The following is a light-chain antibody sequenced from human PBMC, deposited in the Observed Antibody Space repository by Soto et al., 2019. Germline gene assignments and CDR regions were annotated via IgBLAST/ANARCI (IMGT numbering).Light chain of an antibody. CDR1: QSVSSSY. CDR3: QQYGSSPPYT. CDR2: GAS. V-gene: IGKV3-20*01. Sequence: DIVLTQSPGTLSLSPGERATLSCRASQSVSSSYLAWYQQKPGQAPRLLIYGASGRATGIPDRFSGSGSGTDFTLTISSLEPEDFAVYYCQQYGSSPPYTFGQGTKLEIK. J-gene: IGKJ2*01.